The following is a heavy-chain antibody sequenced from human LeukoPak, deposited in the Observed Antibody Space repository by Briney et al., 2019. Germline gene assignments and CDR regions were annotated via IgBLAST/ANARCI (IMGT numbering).Heavy chain of an antibody. Sequence: GGSLRLSCAASGFTFSSYGMHWVRQAPGKGLEWVTFIQYDGSNKYYADSVKGRFTISRDNSKNTLYLQMNSLRAEDTAVYYCARIDIAVASAFILDAFGIWGQGTMVTVSS. CDR3: ARIDIAVASAFILDAFGI. CDR1: GFTFSSYG. D-gene: IGHD2-2*01. CDR2: IQYDGSNK. J-gene: IGHJ3*02. V-gene: IGHV3-30*02.